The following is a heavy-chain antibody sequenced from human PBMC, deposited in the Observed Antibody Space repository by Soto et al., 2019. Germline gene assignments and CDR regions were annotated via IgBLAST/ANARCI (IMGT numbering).Heavy chain of an antibody. V-gene: IGHV3-30*18. J-gene: IGHJ4*02. CDR2: ISYDGSNK. D-gene: IGHD5-12*01. CDR1: GFTFSSYG. CDR3: ANDRQYGGYEGGLFDY. Sequence: QVQLVESGGGVVQPGRSLRLSCAASGFTFSSYGMHWVRKAPGKWLEWVAVISYDGSNKYYADAVKGRFTISRDNSKNKLYLQMNSLRDEDTAVYYGANDRQYGGYEGGLFDYWGQGTLVTVSS.